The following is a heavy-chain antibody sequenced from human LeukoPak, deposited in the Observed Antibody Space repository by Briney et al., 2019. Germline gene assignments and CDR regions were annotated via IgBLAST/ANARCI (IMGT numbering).Heavy chain of an antibody. V-gene: IGHV3-72*01. Sequence: GGSLRLSCAASGSSFSDQYMDWVRQAPGKGLEWVGRITKKADSYSTQYAASVKGRFTIPRDDSKNSLYLQMNSLKTEDTAVYSCTRGYSGISVYAFDIWGQGTMVTVSP. J-gene: IGHJ3*02. CDR1: GSSFSDQY. CDR3: TRGYSGISVYAFDI. CDR2: ITKKADSYST. D-gene: IGHD1-26*01.